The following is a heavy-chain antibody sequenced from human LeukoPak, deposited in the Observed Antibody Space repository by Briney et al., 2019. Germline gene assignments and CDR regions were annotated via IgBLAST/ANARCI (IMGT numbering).Heavy chain of an antibody. D-gene: IGHD6-19*01. CDR2: ISSSGSTI. J-gene: IGHJ4*02. V-gene: IGHV3-48*03. CDR1: GFTFSSYE. Sequence: GGSLRLSCAASGFTFSSYEMNWVRQAPGKGLEWVSYISSSGSTIYYADSVKGRFTISRDNAKNSLYLQMNSLRAEDTAVYYCARAKADSSGWAFDYWGQGTLVTVSS. CDR3: ARAKADSSGWAFDY.